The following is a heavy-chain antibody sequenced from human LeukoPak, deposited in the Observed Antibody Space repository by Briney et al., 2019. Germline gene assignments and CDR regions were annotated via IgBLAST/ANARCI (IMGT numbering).Heavy chain of an antibody. D-gene: IGHD6-19*01. CDR1: GFIFSTYV. CDR3: ARVRSTGWYSLEY. J-gene: IGHJ4*02. CDR2: ISYDGSNT. Sequence: PGGSLRLSCAASGFIFSTYVMYWVRQAPGKGLEWVATISYDGSNTYYADSVKSRFTISRDNSKNTLNLQMNGLRPEDTAVYYCARVRSTGWYSLEYWGQGTLVTVSS. V-gene: IGHV3-30-3*01.